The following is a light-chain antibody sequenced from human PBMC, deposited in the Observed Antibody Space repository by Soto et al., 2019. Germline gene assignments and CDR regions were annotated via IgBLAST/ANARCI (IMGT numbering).Light chain of an antibody. Sequence: DIQMTQSPSSLSASVGDRVTITCRASQGISDYLAWYQQKPGKVPKLLIHSASTLQSGVPSRFSGSGSGTDFTLNISSLQPEDVATYYCQKYTGAPWTFGQGTKVEIK. CDR2: SAS. CDR1: QGISDY. V-gene: IGKV1-27*01. CDR3: QKYTGAPWT. J-gene: IGKJ1*01.